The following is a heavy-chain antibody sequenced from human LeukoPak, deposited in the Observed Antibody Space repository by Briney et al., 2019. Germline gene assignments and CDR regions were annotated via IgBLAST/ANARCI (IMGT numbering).Heavy chain of an antibody. J-gene: IGHJ4*02. D-gene: IGHD6-13*01. V-gene: IGHV1-18*01. CDR3: ARALRIAAAGSLFDY. Sequence: ASVKVSCKASGYTFTSYGISWVRQAPGQGLEWMGWISAYNGNTNYAQKLQGRVTMTTDTSTSTAYMELRSLRSDDTAVYYCARALRIAAAGSLFDYWGQGTLVTVSS. CDR1: GYTFTSYG. CDR2: ISAYNGNT.